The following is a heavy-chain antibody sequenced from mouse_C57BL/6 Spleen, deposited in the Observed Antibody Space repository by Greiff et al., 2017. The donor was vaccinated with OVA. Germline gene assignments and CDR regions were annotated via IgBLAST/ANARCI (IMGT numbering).Heavy chain of an antibody. J-gene: IGHJ3*01. CDR1: GYTFTSYW. D-gene: IGHD4-1*01. V-gene: IGHV1-7*01. Sequence: QVQLQQSGAELVKPGASVKLSCKASGYTFTSYWMHWVKQRPGQGLEWIGYINPSSGYTKYNQKFKDKATLTADKSSSTAYMQLSSLTYEDSAVYYCARETYGTGEWIAYWGQGTLVTVSA. CDR2: INPSSGYT. CDR3: ARETYGTGEWIAY.